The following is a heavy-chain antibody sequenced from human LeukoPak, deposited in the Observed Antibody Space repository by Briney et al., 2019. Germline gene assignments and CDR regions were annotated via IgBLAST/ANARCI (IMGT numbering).Heavy chain of an antibody. CDR1: VFTFSSYG. CDR3: ARGVQWLEGYYFDY. D-gene: IGHD6-19*01. Sequence: PGGSLRLSCAASVFTFSSYGMHWVRPAPGKGLEGVAVIWYDGSNKYYADSVKCRFTISRDNSKNTLYLQMNSLRAEDTAVYYCARGVQWLEGYYFDYWGQGTLVTVSS. V-gene: IGHV3-33*01. CDR2: IWYDGSNK. J-gene: IGHJ4*02.